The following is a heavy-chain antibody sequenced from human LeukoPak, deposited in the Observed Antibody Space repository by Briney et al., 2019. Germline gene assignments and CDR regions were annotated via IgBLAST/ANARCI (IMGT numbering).Heavy chain of an antibody. Sequence: PSETLSLTCAVYGGSFSGYYWSWIRQPPGKGLEWIGEINHSGSTNYNPSLKSRVTISVDTSKNQFSLKLSSVTAADTAVYYCARTTEGGYSNGYFYYYYMDVWGKGTTVTISS. CDR3: ARTTEGGYSNGYFYYYYMDV. CDR2: INHSGST. V-gene: IGHV4-34*01. J-gene: IGHJ6*03. CDR1: GGSFSGYY. D-gene: IGHD4-11*01.